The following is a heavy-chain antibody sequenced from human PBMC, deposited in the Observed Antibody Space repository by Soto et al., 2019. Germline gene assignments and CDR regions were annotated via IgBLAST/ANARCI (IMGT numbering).Heavy chain of an antibody. J-gene: IGHJ6*02. CDR2: INPNSGGT. V-gene: IGHV1-2*02. CDR3: ARXYITIFGVVITDYGMDV. CDR1: GYTFTGCY. D-gene: IGHD3-3*01. Sequence: ASVKVSCKASGYTFTGCYMHWVRQAPGQGLEWMGWINPNSGGTNYAQKFQGRVTMTRDTSISTAYMELSRLRSDDTAVYYCARXYITIFGVVITDYGMDVWGQGTTVTVSS.